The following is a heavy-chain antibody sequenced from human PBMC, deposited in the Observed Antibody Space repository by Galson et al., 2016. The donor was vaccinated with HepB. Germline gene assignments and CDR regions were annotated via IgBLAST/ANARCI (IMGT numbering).Heavy chain of an antibody. CDR3: ARLTWRGRDSRGNLFLFDY. CDR1: GFSLLTNGAG. CDR2: IYWDDDQ. J-gene: IGHJ4*02. D-gene: IGHD4-23*01. V-gene: IGHV2-5*02. Sequence: PALVKPTQTLTLACTFSGFSLLTNGAGVGWIRQTPGQALEWLALIYWDDDQRYSPSLRSRLTITKDIRENQVVLTMTDIDPVDAGTFYCARLTWRGRDSRGNLFLFDYWGQGIRVTVSS.